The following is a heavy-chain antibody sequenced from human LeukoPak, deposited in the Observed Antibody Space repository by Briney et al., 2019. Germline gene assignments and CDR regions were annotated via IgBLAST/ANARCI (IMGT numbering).Heavy chain of an antibody. CDR2: IRQDGSEK. CDR1: GFTFSNYW. V-gene: IGHV3-7*03. CDR3: ARGGGLDV. Sequence: RSGGSLRLSCAVSGFTFSNYWMSWVRQAPGKGLEWVGNIRQDGSEKYYVDSVKGRFTISRDNAKNSLYLQMSSLGAGDTAVYFCARGGGLDVWGQGATVTVSS. J-gene: IGHJ6*02. D-gene: IGHD3-16*01.